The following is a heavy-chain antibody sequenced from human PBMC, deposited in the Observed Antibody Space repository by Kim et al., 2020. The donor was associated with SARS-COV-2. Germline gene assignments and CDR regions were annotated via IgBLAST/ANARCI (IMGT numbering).Heavy chain of an antibody. D-gene: IGHD2-2*01. Sequence: ASVKVSCKASGYTFTNHALNWVRQAPGHGLEWMGWINTNTGNPTYAQGFTGRFVFSLDTSVSTAYLQISSLKAEDTAVYYCARDDAPREYPSAFDIWGQGTMVSVSS. V-gene: IGHV7-4-1*02. CDR2: INTNTGNP. CDR1: GYTFTNHA. CDR3: ARDDAPREYPSAFDI. J-gene: IGHJ3*02.